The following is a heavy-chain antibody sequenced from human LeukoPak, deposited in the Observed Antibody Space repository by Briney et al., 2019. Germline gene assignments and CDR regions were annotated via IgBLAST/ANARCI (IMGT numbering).Heavy chain of an antibody. CDR1: GFTFSSYG. CDR3: AGMQKSSSWAAFDY. J-gene: IGHJ4*02. D-gene: IGHD6-13*01. Sequence: PGGTLRLSCAASGFTFSSYGMSWVRQAPGKGLEWVSAISGSGGSTYYADSVKGRFTISRDNSKNSLYLQMNSLRVEDTAVYYCAGMQKSSSWAAFDYWGQGTLVTVSS. CDR2: ISGSGGST. V-gene: IGHV3-23*01.